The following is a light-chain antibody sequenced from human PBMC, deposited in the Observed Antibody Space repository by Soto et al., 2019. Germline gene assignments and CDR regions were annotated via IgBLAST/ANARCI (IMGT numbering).Light chain of an antibody. Sequence: EIVLTQSPATLSLSPGERATLSCRASQSVSSFSVWYQQKRGQAPSLLIYDASKRTTGIPARFSGSGSGTDFTLSICSLEPEDLADYYCQQRFNWPLTFGGGTTVEIK. CDR1: QSVSSF. V-gene: IGKV3-11*01. CDR3: QQRFNWPLT. CDR2: DAS. J-gene: IGKJ4*01.